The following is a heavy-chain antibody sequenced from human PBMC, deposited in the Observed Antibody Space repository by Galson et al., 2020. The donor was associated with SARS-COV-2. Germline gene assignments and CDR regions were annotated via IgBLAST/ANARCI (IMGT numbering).Heavy chain of an antibody. Sequence: SETLSLTCTVSGGSISSGSYYWSWIRPPAGKGLEWIGHIYTSGSTNYTPSLKSRVTISVDTSKNQFSLKLSSVTAADTAVYYCARGNYGDYWGWFDPWGQGTLVTVSS. CDR3: ARGNYGDYWGWFDP. J-gene: IGHJ5*02. CDR1: GGSISSGSYY. D-gene: IGHD4-17*01. V-gene: IGHV4-61*09. CDR2: IYTSGST.